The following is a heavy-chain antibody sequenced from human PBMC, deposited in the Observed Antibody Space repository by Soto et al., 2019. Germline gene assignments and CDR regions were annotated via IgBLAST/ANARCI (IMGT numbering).Heavy chain of an antibody. Sequence: QVQLVQSGAELKKPGASVKVSCKASAYTFSNYDMNWVRQATGPGPEWIGWVNPNNGDTGYAQKSQGRVTLTTDISTTTAYMELTSLRSEDTSIYYFAKVSRKGSAIDFDYWGQGTLITVSS. D-gene: IGHD3-10*01. CDR2: VNPNNGDT. CDR3: AKVSRKGSAIDFDY. V-gene: IGHV1-8*01. CDR1: AYTFSNYD. J-gene: IGHJ4*02.